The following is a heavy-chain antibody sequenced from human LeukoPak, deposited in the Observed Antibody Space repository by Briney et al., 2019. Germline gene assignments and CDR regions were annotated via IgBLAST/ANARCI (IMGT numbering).Heavy chain of an antibody. J-gene: IGHJ4*02. Sequence: GGSLRLSCAASGFIFSNYWMSWVRQAPGKGLEWVANIKPDGSEKYYVDSLKGRFTISRDNAKNSLYLQMNGLRAEDTAVYYCARLEYNWNPRALDYWGQGTLVTVSS. CDR3: ARLEYNWNPRALDY. CDR1: GFIFSNYW. V-gene: IGHV3-7*01. CDR2: IKPDGSEK. D-gene: IGHD1-20*01.